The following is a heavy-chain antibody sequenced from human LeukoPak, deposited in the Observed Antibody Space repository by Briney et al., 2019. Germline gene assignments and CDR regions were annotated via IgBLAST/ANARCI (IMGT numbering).Heavy chain of an antibody. V-gene: IGHV3-30*18. CDR3: AKDRGEGYGGNVGGY. D-gene: IGHD4-23*01. Sequence: GGSLTPSCAASGFTFSTYGMHWVRHAQSKGLEWDAVISYQGSNKYYADSVKGGFNNSRDNSKNTLYLQMNSVRAEDTGVYYCAKDRGEGYGGNVGGYWGQGTLVTVSS. CDR2: ISYQGSNK. J-gene: IGHJ4*02. CDR1: GFTFSTYG.